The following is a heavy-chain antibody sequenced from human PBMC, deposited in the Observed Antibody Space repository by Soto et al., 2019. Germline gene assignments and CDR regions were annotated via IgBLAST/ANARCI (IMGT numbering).Heavy chain of an antibody. V-gene: IGHV3-23*01. Sequence: HPGGSLRLSCAASGFTFRSYTMSWVRQGPGKGLEWVSGIIGGDGDTYYADSVKGRFTITRDNSKNTLYLHMNGLRAEDTAIYYCAKDKEPEGVWDIDYWGHGTLVTVSS. J-gene: IGHJ4*01. CDR3: AKDKEPEGVWDIDY. D-gene: IGHD1-26*01. CDR1: GFTFRSYT. CDR2: IIGGDGDT.